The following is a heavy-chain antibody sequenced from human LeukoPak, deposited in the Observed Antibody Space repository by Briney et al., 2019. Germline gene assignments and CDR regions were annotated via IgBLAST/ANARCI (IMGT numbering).Heavy chain of an antibody. D-gene: IGHD6-19*01. J-gene: IGHJ4*02. CDR1: GFTFSNAW. CDR3: TTGDGYSSGWYDY. Sequence: PGGSLRLSCAASGFTFSNAWMSWVRQAPGKGLEWVGRIKSKTDGGTTDYAAPVKGRFTISRDDSKNTLYLQMNSLKTEDTAVYYCTTGDGYSSGWYDYWGQGTLVTVSS. V-gene: IGHV3-15*01. CDR2: IKSKTDGGTT.